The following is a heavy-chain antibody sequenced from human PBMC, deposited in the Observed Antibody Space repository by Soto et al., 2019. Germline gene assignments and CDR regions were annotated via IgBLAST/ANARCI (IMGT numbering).Heavy chain of an antibody. CDR1: GFTFDDYA. J-gene: IGHJ6*04. CDR3: ARGGHEDSGYELPPGEYYKLLDV. D-gene: IGHD5-12*01. Sequence: EVQVVESGGGLVQPGRSLRLSCAASGFTFDDYAMHWVRQAPGKGLEWVSGISWNSGSIGYGDSVKGRFTISRYNDKNFLHLQMNSLRVEDTALYYCARGGHEDSGYELPPGEYYKLLDVWGKGTTVTVST. CDR2: ISWNSGSI. V-gene: IGHV3-9*01.